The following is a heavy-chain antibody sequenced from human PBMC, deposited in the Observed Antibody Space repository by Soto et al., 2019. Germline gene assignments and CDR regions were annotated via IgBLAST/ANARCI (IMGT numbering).Heavy chain of an antibody. D-gene: IGHD3-16*01. CDR1: GFTFTNAW. J-gene: IGHJ4*02. CDR2: IRSKTAGGTA. V-gene: IGHV3-15*01. CDR3: TTEAADYVSMEPY. Sequence: GGSLRLSCAASGFTFTNAWMSWVRQAPGKGLEWVGRIRSKTAGGTADYPAPVKGRFTISRDDSKNTLYLQMNSLQTEDTAVYYCTTEAADYVSMEPYWGLGTLVTVSS.